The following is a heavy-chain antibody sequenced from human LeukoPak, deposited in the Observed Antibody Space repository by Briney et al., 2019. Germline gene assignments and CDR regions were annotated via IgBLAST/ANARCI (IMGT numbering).Heavy chain of an antibody. J-gene: IGHJ4*02. CDR1: GFTFSSYA. D-gene: IGHD3-22*01. CDR3: AKNTVRSGYYFDY. V-gene: IGHV3-23*01. Sequence: PGGSLRLSCAASGFTFSSYAMSWVSQAPGKGLEWVSATSASATNTYYADSVKGRFTISRDNSKNTLYLQLSSLTAEDTALYFCAKNTVRSGYYFDYWGQGTLVTVSS. CDR2: TSASATNT.